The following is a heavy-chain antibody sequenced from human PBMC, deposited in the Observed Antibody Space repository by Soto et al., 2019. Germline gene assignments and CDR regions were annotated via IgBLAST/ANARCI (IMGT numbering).Heavy chain of an antibody. CDR2: IYDGGTT. V-gene: IGHV4-30-4*01. D-gene: IGHD7-27*01. Sequence: QVQLQESGPRLVSPSQTLSLTCTVSGGSISSAAYCWSWIRQSPDKGLEWIGHIYDGGTTYSSPSLTGXXTXSXXPSETQFSLKLNSGSAADTAVYYCARGPSGDKVDYWGQGIQVTVSS. CDR1: GGSISSAAYC. CDR3: ARGPSGDKVDY. J-gene: IGHJ4*02.